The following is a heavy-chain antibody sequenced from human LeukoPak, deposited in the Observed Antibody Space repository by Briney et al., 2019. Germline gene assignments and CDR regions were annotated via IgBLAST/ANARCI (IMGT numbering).Heavy chain of an antibody. D-gene: IGHD3-16*02. V-gene: IGHV3-30*02. CDR2: IRYDGSNK. CDR3: AKGVIVAPDVTPFDY. CDR1: GFTFSRYG. Sequence: GGSLRLSCAASGFTFSRYGMHWVRQAPGKGLEWVAFIRYDGSNKYYADSGKGRFTMSRDNSKNTLYLQMNSLRAEDTAVYYCAKGVIVAPDVTPFDYWGQGTLVTVSS. J-gene: IGHJ4*02.